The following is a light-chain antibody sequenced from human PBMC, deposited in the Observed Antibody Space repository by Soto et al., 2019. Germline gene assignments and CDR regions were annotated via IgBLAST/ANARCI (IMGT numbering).Light chain of an antibody. CDR1: SSDVGSYNL. CDR2: EGS. CDR3: ATWDDTLYGPV. V-gene: IGLV2-14*02. J-gene: IGLJ3*02. Sequence: QSALTQPASVSGSPGQSITISCTGTSSDVGSYNLVSWYQQHPGKAPKLMIYEGSKRPSGVPDRFSGSKSGTSASLAISGLQSEDEADYYCATWDDTLYGPVFGGGTKLTVL.